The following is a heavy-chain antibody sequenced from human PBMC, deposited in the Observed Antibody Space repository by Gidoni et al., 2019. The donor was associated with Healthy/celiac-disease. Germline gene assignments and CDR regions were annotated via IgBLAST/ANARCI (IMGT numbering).Heavy chain of an antibody. CDR1: GFTFSSYA. V-gene: IGHV3-64*01. CDR3: ARSPKLRWTRTLDY. CDR2: ISSNGGST. J-gene: IGHJ4*02. D-gene: IGHD1-7*01. Sequence: EVQLVESGGGLVQPGGSLRLSCAASGFTFSSYAMHWVRQAPGKGLEYVSAISSNGGSTYYANSVKGRFTISRDNSKNTLYLQMGSLRAEDMAVYYCARSPKLRWTRTLDYWGQGTLVTVSS.